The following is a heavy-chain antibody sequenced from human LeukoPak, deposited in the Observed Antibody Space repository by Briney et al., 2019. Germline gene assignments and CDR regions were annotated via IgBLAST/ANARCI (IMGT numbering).Heavy chain of an antibody. Sequence: ASVKVSCTASGYTFTSYAMHWVRQAPGQKLEWMGWINAGNGNTKFSQRFQGRVTITRDTSTSTAYVELSSLRAEDTAVYYCARDGAAGGKAPYYYGMEVWGQGTTVTVSS. CDR2: INAGNGNT. J-gene: IGHJ6*02. V-gene: IGHV1-3*01. D-gene: IGHD6-13*01. CDR3: ARDGAAGGKAPYYYGMEV. CDR1: GYTFTSYA.